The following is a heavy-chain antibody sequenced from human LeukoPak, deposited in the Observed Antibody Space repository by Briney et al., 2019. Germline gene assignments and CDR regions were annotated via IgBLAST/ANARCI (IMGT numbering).Heavy chain of an antibody. V-gene: IGHV4-34*01. J-gene: IGHJ6*03. CDR3: ARVKWDWNYERRYMDV. Sequence: SETLSLTCAVYGESFKDYYWNWIRQPPGKGLEWIGEINHSGSSNYNPSLKSRVTISVDTSKNQFSLKLSSVTAADTAVYYCARVKWDWNYERRYMDVWGKGTTVTVSS. D-gene: IGHD1-7*01. CDR1: GESFKDYY. CDR2: INHSGSS.